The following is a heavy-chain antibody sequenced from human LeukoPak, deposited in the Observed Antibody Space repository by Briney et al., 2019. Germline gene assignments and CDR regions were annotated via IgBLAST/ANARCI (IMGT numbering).Heavy chain of an antibody. CDR1: GFTFSNAW. CDR2: IKSKTDGGTT. Sequence: GGSLRLSCAASGFTFSNAWMSWVRQAPGKGLEWVGRIKSKTDGGTTDYAAPVKGRFTISRDDSKNTLYLQMNSLKTEDTAVYYCTTAGPIAVAPNWFDLWGQGTLVTVSS. J-gene: IGHJ5*02. V-gene: IGHV3-15*01. CDR3: TTAGPIAVAPNWFDL. D-gene: IGHD6-19*01.